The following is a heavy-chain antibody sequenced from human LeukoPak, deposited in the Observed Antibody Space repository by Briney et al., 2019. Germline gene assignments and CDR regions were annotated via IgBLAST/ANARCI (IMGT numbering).Heavy chain of an antibody. V-gene: IGHV3-33*01. CDR3: ARDVDAPYDLYFDY. CDR1: GFTFSSCG. J-gene: IGHJ4*02. D-gene: IGHD3-3*01. Sequence: PGGSLRLSCAASGFTFSSCGMHWVRQAPGKGLEWVAVIWYDGSNKYYADSVKGRFTISRDNSKNTLYLQMNSLRAEDTAVYYCARDVDAPYDLYFDYWGQGTLVTVSS. CDR2: IWYDGSNK.